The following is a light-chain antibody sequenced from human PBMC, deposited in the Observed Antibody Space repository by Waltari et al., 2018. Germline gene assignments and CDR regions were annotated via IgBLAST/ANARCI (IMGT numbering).Light chain of an antibody. CDR3: QQYYSTPQA. CDR1: QSVLYSSNNKNY. CDR2: WAS. J-gene: IGKJ1*01. Sequence: DIVMTQSPDSLAVSLGERATINCKSSQSVLYSSNNKNYLAWYQQKPGQPTRLLIYWASTRESGFPDRFSGSGSGTDFTLTISSLQAEGVALYYCQQYYSTPQAFGQGTKVEI. V-gene: IGKV4-1*01.